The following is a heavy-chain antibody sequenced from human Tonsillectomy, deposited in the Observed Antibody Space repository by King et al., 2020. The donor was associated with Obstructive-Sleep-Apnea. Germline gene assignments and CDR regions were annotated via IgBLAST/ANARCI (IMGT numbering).Heavy chain of an antibody. J-gene: IGHJ4*02. CDR2: INHSGST. Sequence: VQLQQWGAGLLKPSETLSLTCAVYGGSFSGYYWSWIRQPPGKGLEWIGEINHSGSTNYNPSLKSRVTISVDTSKNQFSLKLSSVTAADTAVYYCARSESYIYNWNFRNSYYFDYWGQGTLVTVSS. CDR3: ARSESYIYNWNFRNSYYFDY. V-gene: IGHV4-34*01. CDR1: GGSFSGYY. D-gene: IGHD1-7*01.